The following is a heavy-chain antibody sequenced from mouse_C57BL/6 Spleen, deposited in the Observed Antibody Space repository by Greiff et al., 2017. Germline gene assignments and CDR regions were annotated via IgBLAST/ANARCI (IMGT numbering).Heavy chain of an antibody. CDR2: IAPSDSYT. Sequence: QVQLQQPGAELVMPGASVKLSCKASGYTFTSYWLHGVMQRPGKGLEWIGEIAPSDSYTNYNQKFKGKSTLTVDTSSSTAYMQLSSLTSEDSAVYYCARCGDSYLRGGYAMDYWGQGTSVTVSS. CDR3: ARCGDSYLRGGYAMDY. J-gene: IGHJ4*01. CDR1: GYTFTSYW. D-gene: IGHD5-5*01. V-gene: IGHV1-69*01.